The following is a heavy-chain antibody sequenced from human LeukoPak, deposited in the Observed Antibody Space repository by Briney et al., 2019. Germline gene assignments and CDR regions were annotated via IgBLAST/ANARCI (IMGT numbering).Heavy chain of an antibody. Sequence: GGSLRLSCAASGFTFSTYWMHWVRQEPGKGLVWVSRINSDGSTTAYADSVKGRFTISRDNAKNTVYLQMNSLRAEDTAVYYCVGVATTTLFAFWGQGTLVTVSS. CDR1: GFTFSTYW. CDR2: INSDGSTT. CDR3: VGVATTTLFAF. J-gene: IGHJ4*02. D-gene: IGHD5-12*01. V-gene: IGHV3-74*01.